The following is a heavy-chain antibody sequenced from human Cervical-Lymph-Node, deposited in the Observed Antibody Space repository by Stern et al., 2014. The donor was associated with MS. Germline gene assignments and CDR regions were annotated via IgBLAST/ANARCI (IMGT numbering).Heavy chain of an antibody. Sequence: QMQLVQSGGGVVQPGRSLRLSCAASGFIFSSYAMHWVRQAPGKGLDWGAFLSNEGSKHFYADSVKGRFTISRDNSNNTLSLQLNSLRPEDTAVYYCARDTCRGGGCYFRYWGQGILITVSS. CDR2: LSNEGSKH. CDR1: GFIFSSYA. CDR3: ARDTCRGGGCYFRY. D-gene: IGHD2-15*01. V-gene: IGHV3-30-3*01. J-gene: IGHJ4*02.